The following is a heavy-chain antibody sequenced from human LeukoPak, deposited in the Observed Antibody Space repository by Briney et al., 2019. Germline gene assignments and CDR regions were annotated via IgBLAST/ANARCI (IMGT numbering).Heavy chain of an antibody. V-gene: IGHV4-59*08. CDR2: IYYSGST. D-gene: IGHD6-19*01. CDR1: GGSISSYY. Sequence: PSETLSHTCTVSGGSISSYYWSWIRQPPGKGLEWIGYIYYSGSTNYNPSLKSRVTISVDTSKNQFSLKLSSVTAADTAVYYCARRTGYSSGWYYFDYWGQGTLVTVSS. J-gene: IGHJ4*02. CDR3: ARRTGYSSGWYYFDY.